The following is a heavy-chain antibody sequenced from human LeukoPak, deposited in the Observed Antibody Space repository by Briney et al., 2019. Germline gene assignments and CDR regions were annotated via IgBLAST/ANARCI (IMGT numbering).Heavy chain of an antibody. CDR1: GYTFTNYH. CDR2: INPSGGST. D-gene: IGHD3-22*01. V-gene: IGHV1-46*01. J-gene: IGHJ6*02. Sequence: RASVKVSCKASGYTFTNYHMHWVRQAPGQGLEWMGIINPSGGSTSNPQKFQGRVTMTRDTSTSTVYMELSSLRSEDTAVYYCARDPTDSSHYYYLGMDVWGQGTTVTDSS. CDR3: ARDPTDSSHYYYLGMDV.